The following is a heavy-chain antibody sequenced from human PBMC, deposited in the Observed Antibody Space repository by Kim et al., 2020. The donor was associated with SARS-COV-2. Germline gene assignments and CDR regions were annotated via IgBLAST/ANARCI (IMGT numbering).Heavy chain of an antibody. CDR2: ISYDGSNK. J-gene: IGHJ4*02. CDR3: ARDNYDILTGSYYFDY. D-gene: IGHD3-9*01. CDR1: FSSYG. V-gene: IGHV3-33*05. Sequence: FSSYGMHWVRQAPGKGLEWVAVISYDGSNKYYADSVKGRFTISRDNSKNTLYLQMNSLRAEDTAVYYCARDNYDILTGSYYFDYWGQGTLAT.